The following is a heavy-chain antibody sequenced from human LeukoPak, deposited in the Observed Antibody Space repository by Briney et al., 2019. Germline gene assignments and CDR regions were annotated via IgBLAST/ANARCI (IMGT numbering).Heavy chain of an antibody. CDR1: GFTFSSYS. Sequence: GGSLRLSCAASGFTFSSYSMNRVRQAPGKGLEWVSSISSSSSYIYYADSVKGRFTISRDNAKNSLYLQMNSLRAEDTAVYYCARVGYCSSTSCLGGFDPWGQGTLVTVSS. J-gene: IGHJ5*02. CDR3: ARVGYCSSTSCLGGFDP. D-gene: IGHD2-2*01. CDR2: ISSSSSYI. V-gene: IGHV3-21*01.